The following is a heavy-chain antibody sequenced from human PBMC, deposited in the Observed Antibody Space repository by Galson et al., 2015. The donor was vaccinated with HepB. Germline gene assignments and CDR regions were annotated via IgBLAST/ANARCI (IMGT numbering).Heavy chain of an antibody. CDR1: GYTFSTYS. Sequence: SVKVSCKASGYTFSTYSITWVRQAPGQGLEWLGWISAYNGNTNYAQKLQGRVTMTTDTSTSTAYMELRSLRSDDTAVYYCARSYYYDSSGYLDAFDIWGQGTMVTVSS. CDR3: ARSYYYDSSGYLDAFDI. V-gene: IGHV1-18*01. J-gene: IGHJ3*02. D-gene: IGHD3-22*01. CDR2: ISAYNGNT.